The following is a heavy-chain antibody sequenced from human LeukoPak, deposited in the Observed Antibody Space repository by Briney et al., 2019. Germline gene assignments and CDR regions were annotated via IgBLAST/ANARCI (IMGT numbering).Heavy chain of an antibody. V-gene: IGHV1-18*01. CDR1: GYTFTSYG. Sequence: GASVKVSCKASGYTFTSYGISWVGQAPGQGLEWMGWISAYNGNTNYAQKLQGRVTMTTDTSTSTAYMELRSLRSDDTAVYYCARGGYYDSSGYYNYWGQGTLVTVSS. CDR3: ARGGYYDSSGYYNY. D-gene: IGHD3-22*01. J-gene: IGHJ4*02. CDR2: ISAYNGNT.